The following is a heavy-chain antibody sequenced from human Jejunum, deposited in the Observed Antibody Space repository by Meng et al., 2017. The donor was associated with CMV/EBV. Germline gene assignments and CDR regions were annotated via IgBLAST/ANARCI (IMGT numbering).Heavy chain of an antibody. Sequence: QINFKESGPTLVKPTQTLTLTCTFSGFSLSTSGVGVGWIRQPPGKALEWLALIYWDDDKRYSPSLKNRLTITKDTSKNQVVLTLTNIDPVDTATYYCAQRHRLRDFDYWGQGTLVTVSS. J-gene: IGHJ4*02. CDR2: IYWDDDK. V-gene: IGHV2-5*02. D-gene: IGHD4-17*01. CDR1: GFSLSTSGVG. CDR3: AQRHRLRDFDY.